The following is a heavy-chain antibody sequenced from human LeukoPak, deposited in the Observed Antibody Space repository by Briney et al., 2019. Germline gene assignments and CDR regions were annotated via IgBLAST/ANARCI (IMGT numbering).Heavy chain of an antibody. CDR2: VKQDGSDK. CDR3: ARGTYSSGWYPDYFDY. V-gene: IGHV3-7*03. J-gene: IGHJ4*02. Sequence: GGSLRLSCVASGFTFSDYWMSWVRQAPGKGLEWVANVKQDGSDKYYADSMRGRFTISRDNAKDSLYLQMNSLRAEDTAVYFRARGTYSSGWYPDYFDYWGQGTLVTVSS. CDR1: GFTFSDYW. D-gene: IGHD6-19*01.